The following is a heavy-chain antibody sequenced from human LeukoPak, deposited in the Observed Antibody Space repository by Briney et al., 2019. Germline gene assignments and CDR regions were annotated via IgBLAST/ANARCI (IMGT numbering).Heavy chain of an antibody. D-gene: IGHD3-22*01. V-gene: IGHV4-30-2*01. J-gene: IGHJ3*02. CDR1: GGSISSGGYS. CDR2: IYHSGST. CDR3: ARGITMTLGAFDI. Sequence: SQTLSLTCAVSGGSISSGGYSWSWIRQPPGKGLEWIGYIYHSGSTYYNPSLKSRVTISVDRSKNQFSLKLSSVTAADTAVYYCARGITMTLGAFDIWGQGTTVTVSS.